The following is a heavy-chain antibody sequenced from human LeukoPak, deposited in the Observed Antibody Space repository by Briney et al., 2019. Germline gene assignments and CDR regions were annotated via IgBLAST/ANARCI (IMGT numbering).Heavy chain of an antibody. V-gene: IGHV4-30-4*08. D-gene: IGHD4-23*01. J-gene: IGHJ4*02. CDR3: AREEDGGVDY. CDR1: GGSISSSCYF. Sequence: SETLSLTCTVSGGSISSSCYFWGRIRQPPGKGLEWIGYIYYSGSTYYNPSLKSRVTISVDTSKNQFSLKLSSVTAADTAVYYCAREEDGGVDYWGQGTLVTVSS. CDR2: IYYSGST.